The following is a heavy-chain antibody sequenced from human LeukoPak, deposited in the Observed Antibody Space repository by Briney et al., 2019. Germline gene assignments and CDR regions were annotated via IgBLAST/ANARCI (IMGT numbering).Heavy chain of an antibody. Sequence: GGSLRLSCAASGFTFSSYAMHWVRQAPGKGLEWVAVISYDGSNKYYADSVKGRFTISRDNSKNTLYLQMNSLRAEDTAVYYCARDLVYYDSSGYYFYWGQGTLVTVSS. D-gene: IGHD3-22*01. V-gene: IGHV3-30*01. CDR3: ARDLVYYDSSGYYFY. CDR2: ISYDGSNK. J-gene: IGHJ4*02. CDR1: GFTFSSYA.